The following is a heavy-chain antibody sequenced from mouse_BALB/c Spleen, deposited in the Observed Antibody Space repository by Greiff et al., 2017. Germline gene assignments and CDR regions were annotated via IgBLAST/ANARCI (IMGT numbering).Heavy chain of an antibody. CDR2: ISSGGSYT. D-gene: IGHD1-1*01. CDR1: GFTFSSYG. Sequence: VMLVESGGDLVKPGGSLKLSCAASGFTFSSYGMSWVRQTPDNRLAWVATISSGGSYTYYPDSVKGRFTISRDNTKNTLYLQMSSLKSEDTAMYYCASLFITTVQYYFDYWGQGTTLTVSS. V-gene: IGHV5-6*02. J-gene: IGHJ2*01. CDR3: ASLFITTVQYYFDY.